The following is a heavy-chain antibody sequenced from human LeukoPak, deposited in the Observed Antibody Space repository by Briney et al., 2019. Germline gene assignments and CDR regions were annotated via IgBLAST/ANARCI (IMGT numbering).Heavy chain of an antibody. CDR2: IYHSGST. Sequence: SETLSLTCAVSGGSISSSNWWSWVRQPPGKGLEWIGEIYHSGSTNHNPSLKSRVTISVDKSKNQFSLKLSSVTAADTAVYYCARDRVWGSYRSDYWGQGTLVTVSS. CDR3: ARDRVWGSYRSDY. CDR1: GGSISSSNW. V-gene: IGHV4-4*02. D-gene: IGHD3-16*02. J-gene: IGHJ4*02.